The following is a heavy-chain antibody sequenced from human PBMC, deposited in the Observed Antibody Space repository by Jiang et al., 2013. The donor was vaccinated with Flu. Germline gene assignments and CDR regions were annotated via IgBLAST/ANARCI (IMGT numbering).Heavy chain of an antibody. V-gene: IGHV3-30*18. CDR2: ISFDGSNK. CDR1: GFTFSDYG. Sequence: VQLLESGGGVVQPGRYLRLSCEASGFTFSDYGMHWVRQAPGKGLEWVAVISFDGSNKNYADSVKGRFTIARDDSKNTLSLEMNNLRAEDTAVYYCAKDITVYCGGDCSVFDYWGQGTLVTVSS. D-gene: IGHD2-21*01. J-gene: IGHJ4*02. CDR3: AKDITVYCGGDCSVFDY.